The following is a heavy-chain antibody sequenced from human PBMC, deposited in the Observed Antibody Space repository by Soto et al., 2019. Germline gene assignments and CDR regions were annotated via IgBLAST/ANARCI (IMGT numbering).Heavy chain of an antibody. J-gene: IGHJ4*02. D-gene: IGHD3-16*02. CDR2: ISYDGSRP. V-gene: IGHV3-30*18. CDR3: AKTIGLRLGELSPDY. CDR1: GFSFSNYA. Sequence: QVQLVESGGGVVQPGRSLRLSCAASGFSFSNYAIHWVRQAPGKGLEWVALISYDGSRPYYGDSVKGRFTISIDNSKNTLSLEMNNLRPEDTAVYYCAKTIGLRLGELSPDYWGQGTLVTVSS.